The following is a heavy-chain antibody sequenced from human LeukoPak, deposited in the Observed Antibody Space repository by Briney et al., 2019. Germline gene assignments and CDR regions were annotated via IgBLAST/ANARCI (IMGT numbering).Heavy chain of an antibody. Sequence: ASVKVSCKASGYTFTSYDINWVRQATGQGLEWMGWMNPNSGNTGYAQKFQGRVTMTRNTSISTAYMELSSLRSEDTAVYYCARDGLLRGLTGYYLYYGMDVWGQGTTVTVSS. CDR1: GYTFTSYD. J-gene: IGHJ6*02. CDR2: MNPNSGNT. CDR3: ARDGLLRGLTGYYLYYGMDV. V-gene: IGHV1-8*01. D-gene: IGHD3-9*01.